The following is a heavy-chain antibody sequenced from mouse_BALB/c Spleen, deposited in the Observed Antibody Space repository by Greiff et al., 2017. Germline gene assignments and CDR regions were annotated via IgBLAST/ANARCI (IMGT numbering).Heavy chain of an antibody. CDR3: ARWGYYGSSLYYFDY. D-gene: IGHD1-1*01. J-gene: IGHJ2*01. V-gene: IGHV5-17*02. Sequence: EVKLVESGGGLVQPGGSRKLSCAASGFTFSSFGMHWVRQAPEKGLEWVAYISSGSSTIYYADTVKGRFTISRDNPKNTLFLQMTSLRSEDTAMYYCARWGYYGSSLYYFDYWGQGTTLTVSS. CDR2: ISSGSSTI. CDR1: GFTFSSFG.